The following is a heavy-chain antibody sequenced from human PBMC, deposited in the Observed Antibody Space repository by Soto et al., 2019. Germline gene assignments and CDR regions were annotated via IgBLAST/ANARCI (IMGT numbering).Heavy chain of an antibody. D-gene: IGHD3-9*01. J-gene: IGHJ5*02. CDR2: INHRGST. CDR3: AKRGRYFDWARPVGYWFDP. V-gene: IGHV4-34*01. CDR1: GGSVSGYY. Sequence: QVQLQQWGAGLLKPSETLSLSCVVYGGSVSGYYWSWIRQPPGKGLEWIGEINHRGSTNCNPSLKSRITMSMDASNNRFSLNLNSVTAADMAVYYCAKRGRYFDWARPVGYWFDPWGQGTLVTVCS.